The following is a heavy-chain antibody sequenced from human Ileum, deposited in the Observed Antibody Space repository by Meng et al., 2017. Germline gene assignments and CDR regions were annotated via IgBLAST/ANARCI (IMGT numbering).Heavy chain of an antibody. V-gene: IGHV7-4-1*02. CDR3: ARVTGGDYGIEFAY. D-gene: IGHD4-17*01. CDR1: GYIFTTYA. CDR2: INTNTGNP. J-gene: IGHJ4*02. Sequence: QVLLGQSGVELKKPGASVKVSCKASGYIFTTYAINWVRQAPGQGLEWMGWINTNTGNPTYAQGFTGRFVFSLDTSVNTAYLQISSLKAEDTAVYYCARVTGGDYGIEFAYWGQGTLVTVSS.